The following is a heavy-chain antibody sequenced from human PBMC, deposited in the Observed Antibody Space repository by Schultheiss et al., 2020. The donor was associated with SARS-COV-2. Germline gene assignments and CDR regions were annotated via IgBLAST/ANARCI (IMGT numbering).Heavy chain of an antibody. D-gene: IGHD6-13*01. CDR3: ARSVQLYAFDI. J-gene: IGHJ3*02. CDR2: IYYSGST. CDR1: GGSFSGYY. V-gene: IGHV4-34*01. Sequence: GSLRLSCAVYGGSFSGYYWSWIRQPPGKGLEWIGYIYYSGSTYYNPSLKSRVTISVDKSKNQFSLKLSSVTAADTAVYYCARSVQLYAFDIWGQGTMVTVSS.